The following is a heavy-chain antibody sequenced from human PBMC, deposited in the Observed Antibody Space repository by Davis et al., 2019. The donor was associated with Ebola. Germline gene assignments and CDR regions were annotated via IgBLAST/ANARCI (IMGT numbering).Heavy chain of an antibody. CDR1: GGSISSSSYY. V-gene: IGHV4-39*01. J-gene: IGHJ4*02. CDR2: IYYSGST. Sequence: SETLSLTCTVSGGSISSSSYYWGWIRQPPGKGLEWIGSIYYSGSTYYNPSLKSRVTISVDTSKNQFSLKLSSVTAADTAVYYCARGGGEEIYDFWSGYPFDYWGQGTLVTVSS. D-gene: IGHD3-3*01. CDR3: ARGGGEEIYDFWSGYPFDY.